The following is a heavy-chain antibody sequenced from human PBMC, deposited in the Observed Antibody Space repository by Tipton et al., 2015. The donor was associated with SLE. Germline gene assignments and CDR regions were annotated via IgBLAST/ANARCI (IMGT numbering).Heavy chain of an antibody. CDR2: INSDGSST. CDR3: ARRLLGISPQLDY. V-gene: IGHV3-74*01. J-gene: IGHJ4*02. CDR1: GFTFSSYW. Sequence: SLRLSCAASGFTFSSYWMHWVRQAPGKGLVWVSRINSDGSSTSYADSVKGRFTISRDNAKNTLYLQMNSLRAEDTAVYYCARRLLGISPQLDYWGQGTLVTVPS. D-gene: IGHD3-9*01.